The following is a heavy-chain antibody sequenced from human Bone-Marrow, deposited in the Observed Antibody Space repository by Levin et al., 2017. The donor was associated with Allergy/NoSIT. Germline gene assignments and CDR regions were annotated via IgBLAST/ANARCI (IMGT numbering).Heavy chain of an antibody. CDR1: GFTFNNYA. D-gene: IGHD5-12*01. J-gene: IGHJ4*02. V-gene: IGHV3-23*01. CDR3: AKDLAAVAAIGADY. CDR2: IGDSGRST. Sequence: GGSLRLSCAASGFTFNNYAMAWVRQAPGKGLECVSSIGDSGRSTNYADSVKGRFTISRDNSNNTLYLQMNSLRVEDTAVYYCAKDLAAVAAIGADYWGQGTLVTVSS.